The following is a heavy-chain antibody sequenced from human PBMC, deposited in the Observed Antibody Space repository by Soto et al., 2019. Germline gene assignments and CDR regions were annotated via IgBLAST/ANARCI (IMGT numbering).Heavy chain of an antibody. CDR3: ARDPYDSSGSNWFDP. J-gene: IGHJ5*02. CDR1: GYTFTSYG. V-gene: IGHV1-18*04. CDR2: ISAYSGNT. D-gene: IGHD3-22*01. Sequence: ASVKVSCKASGYTFTSYGISWVRQAPGQGLEWMGWISAYSGNTNYAQKLQGRVTMTTDTSTSAAYMELRSLRSDDTAVYYCARDPYDSSGSNWFDPWGQGTLVTVS.